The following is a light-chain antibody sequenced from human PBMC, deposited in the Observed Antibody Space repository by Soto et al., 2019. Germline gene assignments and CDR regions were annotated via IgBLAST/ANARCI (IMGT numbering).Light chain of an antibody. CDR1: QSVSSSY. CDR3: QQYDDSRGT. Sequence: EIMLTQSPGTLSLSTGERATLSCRASQSVSSSYLAWYQLKPGQAPRLLIYGASSRATGIPDRFSGSGSGTDFTLTISRLEPEDFAVYFCQQYDDSRGTFGQGTKVDIK. V-gene: IGKV3-20*01. J-gene: IGKJ1*01. CDR2: GAS.